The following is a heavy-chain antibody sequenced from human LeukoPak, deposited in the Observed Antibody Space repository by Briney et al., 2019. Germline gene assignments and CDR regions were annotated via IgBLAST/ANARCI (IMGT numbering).Heavy chain of an antibody. J-gene: IGHJ4*02. CDR3: ARGAWTFDC. CDR2: IKQDGSEK. D-gene: IGHD3/OR15-3a*01. Sequence: PGGSLRLSCVASGFTFSSYWMSWVRQAPGKGLEWVANIKQDGSEKYYVDSVKGRFTISRDNAKDSLYLQMNSLRAEDTAVYYCARGAWTFDCWGQGTLVSVSS. CDR1: GFTFSSYW. V-gene: IGHV3-7*01.